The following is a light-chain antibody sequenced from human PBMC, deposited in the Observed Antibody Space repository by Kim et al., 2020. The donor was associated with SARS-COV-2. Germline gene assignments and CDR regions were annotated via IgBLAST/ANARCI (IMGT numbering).Light chain of an antibody. CDR3: QQYGSSPYT. CDR1: QSVSSSY. V-gene: IGKV3-20*01. Sequence: LSPGERATLSCRASQSVSSSYLAWYQQKPGQAPRLLIYGASSRATGIPDRFTGSGSGTDFTLTISRLEPEDFAVYYCQQYGSSPYTFGQGTKLEIK. CDR2: GAS. J-gene: IGKJ2*01.